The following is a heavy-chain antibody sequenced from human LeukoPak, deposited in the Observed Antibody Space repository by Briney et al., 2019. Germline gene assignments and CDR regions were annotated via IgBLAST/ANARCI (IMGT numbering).Heavy chain of an antibody. V-gene: IGHV3-23*01. CDR3: AKDRRRYCSGGSCRQKNWFDP. CDR2: ISGSGGST. CDR1: GFTFSSYA. Sequence: GGSLRLSCAASGFTFSSYAMSWVRQAPGKGLEWVSAISGSGGSTYYADSVKGRFTISRDNSKNTLYLQMNSLRAEDTAVYYCAKDRRRYCSGGSCRQKNWFDPWGQGTLVTVSS. D-gene: IGHD2-15*01. J-gene: IGHJ5*02.